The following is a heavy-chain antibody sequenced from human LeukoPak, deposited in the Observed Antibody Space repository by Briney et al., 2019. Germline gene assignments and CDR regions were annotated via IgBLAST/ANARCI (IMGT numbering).Heavy chain of an antibody. CDR2: IYYSGST. CDR3: ARDSSGYRRGSFDY. Sequence: SETLSLTCTVSGGSISSYYWSWIRQPPGKGLEWIGYIYYSGSTNYNPSLKSRVTISVDTSNNQFSLKLSSVTAADTAVYYCARDSSGYRRGSFDYWGQGTLVTVYS. D-gene: IGHD3-22*01. V-gene: IGHV4-59*01. CDR1: GGSISSYY. J-gene: IGHJ4*02.